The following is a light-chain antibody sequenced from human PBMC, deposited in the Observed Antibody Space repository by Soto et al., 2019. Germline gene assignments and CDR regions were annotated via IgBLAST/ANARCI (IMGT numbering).Light chain of an antibody. V-gene: IGKV3-15*01. CDR1: QSVSSD. Sequence: EIVMTQSPVTLSVSPGERATLSCRASQSVSSDLAWYQQIPGQAPRLLIYGASTRATGIPARFSGSGSGTDFTLTISSLQSEDFAVYYCQHYNNWPFTFGPGTKVDIK. CDR3: QHYNNWPFT. J-gene: IGKJ3*01. CDR2: GAS.